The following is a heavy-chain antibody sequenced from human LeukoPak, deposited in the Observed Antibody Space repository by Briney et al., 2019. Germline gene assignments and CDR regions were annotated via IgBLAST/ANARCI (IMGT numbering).Heavy chain of an antibody. CDR2: IKQDGSEK. D-gene: IGHD2-15*01. Sequence: GGSLRLSCAAPGFTFSSYWMSWVRQARGKGLEWVANIKQDGSEKYYVDSVKGRFTISRDNAKNSLYLQMNSLRAEDTAVYYCARDRDSYYYYYYYMDVWGKGTTVTVSS. CDR3: ARDRDSYYYYYYYMDV. V-gene: IGHV3-7*01. CDR1: GFTFSSYW. J-gene: IGHJ6*03.